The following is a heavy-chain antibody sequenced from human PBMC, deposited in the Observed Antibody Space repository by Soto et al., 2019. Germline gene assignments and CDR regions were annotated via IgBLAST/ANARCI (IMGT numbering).Heavy chain of an antibody. CDR2: IHNSGST. J-gene: IGHJ5*02. CDR3: ASGARGNSSAYTWFDP. D-gene: IGHD3-22*01. Sequence: PPGKGLEWIGYIHNSGSTKYNPSLKSRVTMSIDTSKNQLSLRLIFVTDADRAVYYCASGARGNSSAYTWFDPWGQGTPVTVSS. V-gene: IGHV4-59*08.